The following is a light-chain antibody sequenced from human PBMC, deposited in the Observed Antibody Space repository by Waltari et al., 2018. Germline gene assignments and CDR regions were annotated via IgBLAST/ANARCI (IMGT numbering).Light chain of an antibody. CDR1: SRDVGNFNL. CDR2: EVS. V-gene: IGLV2-23*02. CDR3: CSYAGSRTYV. J-gene: IGLJ1*01. Sequence: QSALTQPASVSGSPGPSIPISRTGTSRDVGNFNLASWYQQHPGKVPKLIIYEVSKRPSGVSNHFSGSKSGNTASLTISGLRAEDEADYYCCSYAGSRTYVFGTGTKVTVL.